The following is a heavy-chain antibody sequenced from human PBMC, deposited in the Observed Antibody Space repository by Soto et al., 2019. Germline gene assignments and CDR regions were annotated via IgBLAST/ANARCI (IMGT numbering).Heavy chain of an antibody. D-gene: IGHD1-7*01. CDR3: ARRDNWNYGSPDY. V-gene: IGHV5-10-1*01. J-gene: IGHJ4*02. CDR1: GYSFTSYW. Sequence: GESLKISCKGSGYSFTSYWISWVRQMPGEGLEWMGRIDPSDSYTNYSPSFQGHVTISADKSISTAYLQWSSLKASDTAMYYCARRDNWNYGSPDYWGQGTLVTVSS. CDR2: IDPSDSYT.